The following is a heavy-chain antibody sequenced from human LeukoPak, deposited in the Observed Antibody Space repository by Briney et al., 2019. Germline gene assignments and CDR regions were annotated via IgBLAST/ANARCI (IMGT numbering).Heavy chain of an antibody. CDR3: VRGSPGYSSSWHAY. D-gene: IGHD6-13*01. V-gene: IGHV3-74*01. CDR1: GFMLSSTW. J-gene: IGHJ4*02. Sequence: GGSLRLSCAASGFMLSSTWMHWVRQAPGKGLVWVSRINSDATSTSYADSVRGRFTISRDDAKNTMYPQMNSLRAEDTAMYYCVRGSPGYSSSWHAYWGQGTLVAVSS. CDR2: INSDATST.